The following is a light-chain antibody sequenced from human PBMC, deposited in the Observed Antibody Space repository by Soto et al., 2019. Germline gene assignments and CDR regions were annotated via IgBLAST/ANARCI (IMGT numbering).Light chain of an antibody. Sequence: SSELTQPPSVSVSPGQTASIACSGDKLGSKYIFWYQQRPGQSPMLVIYQDTTRPSGIPERFSGSNSGGTATLTISGTQIMDEADYYCQAWDSSTGVFGGGTKLTVL. J-gene: IGLJ3*02. CDR1: KLGSKY. CDR2: QDT. V-gene: IGLV3-1*01. CDR3: QAWDSSTGV.